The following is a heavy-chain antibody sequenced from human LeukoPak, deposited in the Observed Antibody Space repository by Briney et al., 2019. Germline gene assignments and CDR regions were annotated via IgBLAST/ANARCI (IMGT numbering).Heavy chain of an antibody. Sequence: PGGSLRLSCAVSGFTFSSYAMSWVRQAPGKGLEWVAVTSGSGGSTYYADSAKGRFTISRDNSKNTLYLEMNSLRAEDTAIYYCAKDREVRRVIWWGFDYWGQGTLVTVSS. V-gene: IGHV3-23*01. D-gene: IGHD3-10*01. CDR2: TSGSGGST. CDR1: GFTFSSYA. J-gene: IGHJ4*02. CDR3: AKDREVRRVIWWGFDY.